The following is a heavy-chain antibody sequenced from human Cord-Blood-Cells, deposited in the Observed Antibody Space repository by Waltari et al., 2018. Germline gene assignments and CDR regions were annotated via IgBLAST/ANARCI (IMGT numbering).Heavy chain of an antibody. D-gene: IGHD4-17*01. J-gene: IGHJ6*02. CDR2: INAGNGNT. V-gene: IGHV1-3*01. CDR3: ARAGDGGDMTTVTKTAAYYYYYGMDV. CDR1: GYTFTSYA. Sequence: ASVKVSCKASGYTFTSYAMHWVRQAPGQRLEWMGWINAGNGNTKYSQKFQGRVTITRDTSASTAYMELSSLRSEDTAVYYCARAGDGGDMTTVTKTAAYYYYYGMDVWGQGTTVTVSS.